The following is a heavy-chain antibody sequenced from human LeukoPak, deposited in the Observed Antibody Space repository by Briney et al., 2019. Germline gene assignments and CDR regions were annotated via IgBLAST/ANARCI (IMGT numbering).Heavy chain of an antibody. V-gene: IGHV3-30*02. CDR1: GFTFSSYG. D-gene: IGHD6-19*01. Sequence: GGSLRLSCAASGFTFSSYGMHWVRPAPGKGLEWVAFIRYDGSNKYYADSVKGRFTISRDNSKNTLYLQMNSLRAEDTAVYYCAKSVAGPPYYYYYYMDVWGKGTTVTVSS. CDR2: IRYDGSNK. CDR3: AKSVAGPPYYYYYYMDV. J-gene: IGHJ6*03.